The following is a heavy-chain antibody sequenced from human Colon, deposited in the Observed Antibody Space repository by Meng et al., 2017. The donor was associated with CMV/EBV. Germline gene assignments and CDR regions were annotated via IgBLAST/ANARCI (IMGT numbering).Heavy chain of an antibody. CDR3: AREATNLVPAAIHSNYYYGMDV. CDR2: IYYSGST. J-gene: IGHJ6*02. Sequence: LRLSCTVSGGSISSYYWSWIRQPPGKGLEWIGYIYYSGSTYYNPSLKSRVTISVDTSKNQFSLKLSSVTAADTAVYYCAREATNLVPAAIHSNYYYGMDVWGQGNAGHRLL. D-gene: IGHD2-2*01. V-gene: IGHV4-30-4*08. CDR1: GGSISSYY.